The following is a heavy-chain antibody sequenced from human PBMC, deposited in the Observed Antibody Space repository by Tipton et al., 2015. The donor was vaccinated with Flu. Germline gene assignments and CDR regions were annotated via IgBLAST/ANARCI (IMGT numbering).Heavy chain of an antibody. CDR1: GGSISSSSYY. CDR3: ARGKGDFDY. J-gene: IGHJ4*02. Sequence: TLSLTCTVSGGSISSSSYYWGWIRQPPGKGLVWIGSIYYSGSTYYNPSLKSRVTISVDTSKNQFSLKLSSVTAADTAVYYCARGKGDFDYWGQGTLVTVSS. V-gene: IGHV4-39*07. CDR2: IYYSGST.